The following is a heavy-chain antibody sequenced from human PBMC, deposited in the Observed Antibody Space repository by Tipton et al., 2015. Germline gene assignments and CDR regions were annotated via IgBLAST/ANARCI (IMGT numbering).Heavy chain of an antibody. CDR1: GGSINRYY. V-gene: IGHV4-59*01. D-gene: IGHD1-1*01. CDR2: VYSSGST. CDR3: AGGELRGGVLDH. Sequence: GLVKPSETLSLTCNVTGGSINRYYWSWIRQPPGKGLEWIGYVYSSGSTNYSPSLKSRVTLSLDTSENQFSLKLSSLTAADTAVYFCAGGELRGGVLDHWGQGIRVTVSS. J-gene: IGHJ5*02.